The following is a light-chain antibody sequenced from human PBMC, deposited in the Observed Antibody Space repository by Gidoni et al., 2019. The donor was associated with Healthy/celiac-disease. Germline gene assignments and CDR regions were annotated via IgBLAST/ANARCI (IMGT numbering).Light chain of an antibody. Sequence: EIVLTPSLVTLSLSPGERATLSFRASQSVSSSYLAWYQQKPGQAPRLLIYGASSRATGIPDRFSGSGSGTDFTLTISRLEPEDFAVYYCQQYGSSPPYTFGPGTKLEIK. J-gene: IGKJ2*01. CDR3: QQYGSSPPYT. CDR1: QSVSSSY. CDR2: GAS. V-gene: IGKV3-20*01.